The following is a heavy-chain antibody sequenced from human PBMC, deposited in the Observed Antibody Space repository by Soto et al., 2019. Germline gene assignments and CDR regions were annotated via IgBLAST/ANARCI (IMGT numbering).Heavy chain of an antibody. D-gene: IGHD1-1*01. CDR3: ARDLERRFNYGMDV. Sequence: GASVKVSCKASGGTFSSYAISWVRQAPGQGLEWMGGIIPIFGTANYAQKFQGRDTITADESTSTAYMELSSLRSEDTAVYYCARDLERRFNYGMDVWGQGTTVTVSS. J-gene: IGHJ6*02. CDR2: IIPIFGTA. CDR1: GGTFSSYA. V-gene: IGHV1-69*13.